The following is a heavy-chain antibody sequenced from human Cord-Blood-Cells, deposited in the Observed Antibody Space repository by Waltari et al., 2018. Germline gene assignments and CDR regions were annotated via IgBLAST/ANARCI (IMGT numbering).Heavy chain of an antibody. CDR3: ARVLGAAAAGTHDAFDI. J-gene: IGHJ3*02. CDR1: GYSISSGYS. V-gene: IGHV4-38-2*02. Sequence: QVQLQESGPGLVKPSETLSLTCTVSGYSISSGYSWGWLRPPPGKGLGWIGSIYHSGSTYYNPSLKSRVTISVDTSKNQFSLKLSSVTAADTAVYYCARVLGAAAAGTHDAFDIWGQGTMVTVSS. D-gene: IGHD6-13*01. CDR2: IYHSGST.